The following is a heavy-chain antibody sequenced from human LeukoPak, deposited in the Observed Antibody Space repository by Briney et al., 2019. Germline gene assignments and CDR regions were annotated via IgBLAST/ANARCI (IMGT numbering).Heavy chain of an antibody. CDR1: GFTVSNNY. Sequence: PGGSLRLSCAASGFTVSNNYMSWVRQAPGKGLEWVSVIYSGSSTYYADSVKGRFTISRDNSKNTLYLQMNSLRAEDTAAYYCAKGSYYDSSGSFYFDYWGQGTLVTVSS. CDR2: IYSGSST. V-gene: IGHV3-53*01. D-gene: IGHD3-22*01. CDR3: AKGSYYDSSGSFYFDY. J-gene: IGHJ4*02.